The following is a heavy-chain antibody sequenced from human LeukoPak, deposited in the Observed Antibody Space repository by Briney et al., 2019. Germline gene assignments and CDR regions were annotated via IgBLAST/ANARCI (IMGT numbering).Heavy chain of an antibody. D-gene: IGHD3-22*01. CDR3: ARKRFYYDSSGYPAQIAFDY. V-gene: IGHV4-4*02. Sequence: PSETLSLTCAVSGVSISSSNWWSWVRQPPGKGLEWIGEIYHSGSTNYNPSLKSRVTISVDKSKNQFSLKLSSVAAADTAVYYCARKRFYYDSSGYPAQIAFDYWGQGTLVTVSS. CDR2: IYHSGST. CDR1: GVSISSSNW. J-gene: IGHJ4*02.